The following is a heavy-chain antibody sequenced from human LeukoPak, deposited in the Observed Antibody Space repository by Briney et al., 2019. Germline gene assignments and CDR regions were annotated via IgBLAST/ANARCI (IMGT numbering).Heavy chain of an antibody. J-gene: IGHJ6*02. Sequence: GASVKDSCKASGYTFTSYDINWVRQATGQGLEWMGWMNPNSGNTGYAQKFQGRVTMTRNTSISTAYMELSSLRSEDTAVYYCARFYSSGWSTAVYYYYGMDVWGQGTTVTVSS. CDR1: GYTFTSYD. V-gene: IGHV1-8*01. CDR3: ARFYSSGWSTAVYYYYGMDV. D-gene: IGHD6-19*01. CDR2: MNPNSGNT.